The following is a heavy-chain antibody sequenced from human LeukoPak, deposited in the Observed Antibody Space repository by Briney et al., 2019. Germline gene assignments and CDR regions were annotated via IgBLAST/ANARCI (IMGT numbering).Heavy chain of an antibody. CDR3: ARLYRLNNV. CDR1: GSTFSIYA. D-gene: IGHD3-16*02. V-gene: IGHV3-48*02. Sequence: GGSLRLSCAASGSTFSIYAMNWVRQAPGKGLEWNSYISSSSSVIYYADSVKGRFTISRDNAKNSLYLQMNSLRDEDTAVYFCARLYRLNNVWGQGTTVTVSS. CDR2: ISSSSSVI. J-gene: IGHJ6*02.